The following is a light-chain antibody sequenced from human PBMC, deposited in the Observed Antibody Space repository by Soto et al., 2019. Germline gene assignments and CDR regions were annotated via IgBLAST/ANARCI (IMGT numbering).Light chain of an antibody. CDR3: QQYYSYPRT. CDR1: QGISSY. CDR2: AAS. Sequence: AIRMTQSPSSFSASTGDRVTITCRASQGISSYLAWYQQKPGKAPKLLIYAASTLQSGFPSRFTGSGSWTDFTLTIICLQSEDFATYACQQYYSYPRTFGQGTKVEIK. J-gene: IGKJ1*01. V-gene: IGKV1-8*01.